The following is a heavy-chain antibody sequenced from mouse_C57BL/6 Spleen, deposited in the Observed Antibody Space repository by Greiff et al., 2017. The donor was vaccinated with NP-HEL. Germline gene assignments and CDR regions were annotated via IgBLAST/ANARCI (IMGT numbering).Heavy chain of an antibody. D-gene: IGHD3-2*02. V-gene: IGHV1-50*01. CDR3: ARRSGYYFDY. J-gene: IGHJ2*01. Sequence: VQLQQPGAELVKPGASVKLSCKASGYTFTSYWMQWVKQRPGQGLEWIGEIDPSDSYTNYNQKFKGKATLTVDTSSSTAYMQLSSLTSEDSAVDYCARRSGYYFDYWGQGTTLTVSS. CDR1: GYTFTSYW. CDR2: IDPSDSYT.